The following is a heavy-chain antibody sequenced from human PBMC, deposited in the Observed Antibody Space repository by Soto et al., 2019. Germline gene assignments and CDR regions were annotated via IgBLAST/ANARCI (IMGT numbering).Heavy chain of an antibody. CDR2: INPSGGST. D-gene: IGHD5-12*01. J-gene: IGHJ4*02. CDR1: GYTFTSYY. CDR3: ASSGDGYTGFSSSFDY. V-gene: IGHV1-46*01. Sequence: QVQLVQSGAEVKKPGASVKVSCKASGYTFTSYYMHWVRQAPGPGLEWMGIINPSGGSTSYAQKFQGRVTMTRDTSTSTVYMELGSMRSEDTAVYYCASSGDGYTGFSSSFDYWGQGTLVTVSS.